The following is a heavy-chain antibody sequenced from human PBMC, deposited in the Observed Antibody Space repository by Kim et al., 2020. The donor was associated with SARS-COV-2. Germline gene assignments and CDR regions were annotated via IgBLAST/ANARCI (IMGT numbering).Heavy chain of an antibody. V-gene: IGHV4-31*02. J-gene: IGHJ4*02. CDR2: T. D-gene: IGHD6-19*01. CDR3: ARDPSGSGWYR. Sequence: TYYNPSLRGRVSISVDTSKNQFFLNLSSVTAADTAIYYCARDPSGSGWYRWGQGTLVTVSS.